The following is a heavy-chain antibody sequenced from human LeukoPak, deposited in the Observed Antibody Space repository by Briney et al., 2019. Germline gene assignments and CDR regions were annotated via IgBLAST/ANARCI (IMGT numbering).Heavy chain of an antibody. J-gene: IGHJ4*02. CDR1: GFTFSSYG. CDR2: IWYDGSNK. V-gene: IGHV3-33*01. Sequence: GGSLRLSCAASGFTFSSYGMHWVRQAPGKGLEWVAVIWYDGSNKYYADSVKGRFTISRDNSKNTLYLQMNSLRAEDTAVYYCAREGDVFSLFYYYDSSGYQIDDWGQGTLVTVSS. CDR3: AREGDVFSLFYYYDSSGYQIDD. D-gene: IGHD3-22*01.